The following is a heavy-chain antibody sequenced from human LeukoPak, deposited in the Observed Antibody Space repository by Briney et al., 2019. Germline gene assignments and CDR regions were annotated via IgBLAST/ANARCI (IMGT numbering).Heavy chain of an antibody. CDR3: ARCHTVTLAFDI. D-gene: IGHD4-17*01. J-gene: IGHJ3*02. CDR1: GFTFSSYT. V-gene: IGHV3-21*01. CDR2: ISRSSSYI. Sequence: GGSLRLSCAASGFTFSSYTMNWVRQAPGKGLEWVSSISRSSSYIYYADSVKGRFTISRDNAKNSLYLQMNSLRAEDTAVYYCARCHTVTLAFDIWGQGTMVTVSS.